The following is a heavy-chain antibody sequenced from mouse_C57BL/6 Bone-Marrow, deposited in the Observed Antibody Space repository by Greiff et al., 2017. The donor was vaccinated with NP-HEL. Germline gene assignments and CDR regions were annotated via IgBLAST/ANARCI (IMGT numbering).Heavy chain of an antibody. CDR3: TREGLYAMDY. J-gene: IGHJ4*01. D-gene: IGHD2-2*01. Sequence: EVQGVESGEGLVKPGGSLKLSCAASGFTFSSYAMSWVRQTPEKRLEWVAYISSGGDCIYYADTVKGRSTISRDNARNTLYLQMSSLKSEDTGMYYCTREGLYAMDYWGQGTSVTVSS. V-gene: IGHV5-9-1*02. CDR1: GFTFSSYA. CDR2: ISSGGDCI.